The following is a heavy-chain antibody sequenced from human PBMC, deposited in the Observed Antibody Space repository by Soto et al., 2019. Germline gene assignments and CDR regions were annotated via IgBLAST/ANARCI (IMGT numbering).Heavy chain of an antibody. D-gene: IGHD5-12*01. V-gene: IGHV3-33*01. CDR1: GFTFSSYG. CDR2: IWYDGSNK. CDR3: ARDLSGYCSPGPIGY. J-gene: IGHJ4*02. Sequence: QVQLVESGGGVVQPGRSLRLSCAASGFTFSSYGMHWVGQAPGKGLEWVAVIWYDGSNKYYADSVKGRFTISRDNSKNTLYLPMNRRRAEVTAVYYCARDLSGYCSPGPIGYLGQGTLVTVSS.